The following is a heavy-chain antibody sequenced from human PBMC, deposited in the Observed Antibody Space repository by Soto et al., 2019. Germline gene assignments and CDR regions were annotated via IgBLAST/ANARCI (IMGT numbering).Heavy chain of an antibody. Sequence: EVQLVESGGGLVQPGGSLRLSCAASGFTFSSYWMSWVRQAPGKGLEWVANIKQDGSEKYYVDSVKGRFTISRDNAKNSLYLQMNSLRAEDTAVYYCARNQMGKWLDPFDSWGQGTLVTVSS. J-gene: IGHJ4*02. D-gene: IGHD6-19*01. CDR2: IKQDGSEK. V-gene: IGHV3-7*05. CDR1: GFTFSSYW. CDR3: ARNQMGKWLDPFDS.